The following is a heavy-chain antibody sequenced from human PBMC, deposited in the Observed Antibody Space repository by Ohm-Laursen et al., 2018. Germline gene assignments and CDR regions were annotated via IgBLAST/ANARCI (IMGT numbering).Heavy chain of an antibody. J-gene: IGHJ6*02. D-gene: IGHD3-10*01. Sequence: SDTLSLTCTVSGGSVSSYYWSWIRQPPGKGLEWIGYIYYSGSTNYNPSLKSRVTISVDTSKTQFSLKLSSVTAADTAVYYCARQRSGSTGMDVWGQGTTVIVSS. V-gene: IGHV4-59*08. CDR1: GGSVSSYY. CDR3: ARQRSGSTGMDV. CDR2: IYYSGST.